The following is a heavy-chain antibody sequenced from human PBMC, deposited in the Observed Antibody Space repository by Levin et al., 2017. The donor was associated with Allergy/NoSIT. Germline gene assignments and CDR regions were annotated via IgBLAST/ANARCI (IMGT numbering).Heavy chain of an antibody. Sequence: SETLSLTCTVSGGSISSYYWSWIRQPPGKGLEWIGYIYYSGSTNYNPSLKSRVTISVDTSKNQFSLKLSSVTAADTAVYYCARDRVAGPFDPWGQGTLVTVSS. J-gene: IGHJ5*02. CDR1: GGSISSYY. CDR2: IYYSGST. D-gene: IGHD6-19*01. V-gene: IGHV4-59*01. CDR3: ARDRVAGPFDP.